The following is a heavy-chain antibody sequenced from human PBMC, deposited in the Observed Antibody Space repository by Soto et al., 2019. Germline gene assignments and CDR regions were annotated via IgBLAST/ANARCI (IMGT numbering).Heavy chain of an antibody. J-gene: IGHJ4*02. CDR3: TRDIGGRGAY. V-gene: IGHV3-74*01. CDR2: INEYGSTI. CDR1: GFTFSSYW. D-gene: IGHD3-16*01. Sequence: DVQLVESGGGLVRPGGSLRLSCAASGFTFSSYWMHWVRQVPGKGLVWVSRINEYGSTINYADSVKGRFTISRDNSKNKLYLEMNSLRAEDAAVYYCTRDIGGRGAYWGQGTLVTVSS.